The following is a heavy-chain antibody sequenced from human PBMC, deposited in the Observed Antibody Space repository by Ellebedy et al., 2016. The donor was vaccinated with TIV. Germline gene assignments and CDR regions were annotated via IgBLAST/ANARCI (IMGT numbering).Heavy chain of an antibody. CDR2: ITSSSSYI. CDR1: GFSFSTYT. V-gene: IGHV3-21*01. D-gene: IGHD5-24*01. J-gene: IGHJ4*02. Sequence: GGSLRLSXAASGFSFSTYTMNWVRQAPGKGLEWVSSITSSSSYIYYADSLRGRFTISRDNAKNSLYLQMNSLSPEDTAVYYCAREKDGYNCFDYWGQGTLVTVSS. CDR3: AREKDGYNCFDY.